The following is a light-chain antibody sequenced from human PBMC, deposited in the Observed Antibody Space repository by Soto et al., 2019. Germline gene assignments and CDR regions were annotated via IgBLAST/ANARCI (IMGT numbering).Light chain of an antibody. CDR2: AAS. CDR1: QDSRKF. Sequence: DIQMTQAPTALSASIGDRVTITYRASQDSRKFVAWYQQKPGKAPKLLIYAASTWQSGVPPRFSGSGSGTGFTLTINGLEPEDVATYSSRKYRSVPVFGPGTKVELK. V-gene: IGKV1-27*01. CDR3: RKYRSVPV. J-gene: IGKJ1*01.